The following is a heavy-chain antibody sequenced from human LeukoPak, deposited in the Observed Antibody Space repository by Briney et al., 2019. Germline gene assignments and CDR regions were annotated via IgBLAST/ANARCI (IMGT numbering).Heavy chain of an antibody. CDR2: IYPGDSDT. CDR3: ARQGPNYYDSSGYIDY. CDR1: GYSFTSYW. Sequence: GESLKISCKGSGYSFTSYWIGWVRQMPGKGLEWMGIIYPGDSDTRYSPSFQGQVTISTDKSISTAYLQWSSLKASDTAMYYCARQGPNYYDSSGYIDYWGQGTLVTVSS. D-gene: IGHD3-22*01. J-gene: IGHJ4*02. V-gene: IGHV5-51*01.